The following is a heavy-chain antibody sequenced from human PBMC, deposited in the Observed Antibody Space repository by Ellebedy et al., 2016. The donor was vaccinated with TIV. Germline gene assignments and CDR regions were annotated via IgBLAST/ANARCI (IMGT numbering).Heavy chain of an antibody. CDR3: ARTRALLTGYYHDY. CDR2: INHSGST. CDR1: GGSISSYY. Sequence: SETLSLXXTVSGGSISSYYWSWIRQPPGKGLEWIGEINHSGSTNYNPSLKSRVTISVDTSKNQFSLKLSSVTAADTAVYYCARTRALLTGYYHDYWGQGTLVTVSS. D-gene: IGHD3-9*01. J-gene: IGHJ4*02. V-gene: IGHV4-34*01.